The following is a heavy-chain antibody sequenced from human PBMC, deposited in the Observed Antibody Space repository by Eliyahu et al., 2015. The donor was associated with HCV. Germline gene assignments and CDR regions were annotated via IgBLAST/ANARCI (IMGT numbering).Heavy chain of an antibody. CDR1: SSYG. CDR2: IWYDGSNK. V-gene: IGHV3-33*01. CDR3: ARDGNYYDSSSGLTGYYYYGMDV. D-gene: IGHD3-22*01. Sequence: SSYGMHWVRQAPGKGLEWVAVIWYDGSNKYYADXVKGRFTISRDNSKNTLYLQMNSLRAEDTAVYYCARDGNYYDSSSGLTGYYYYGMDVWGQGTTVTVSS. J-gene: IGHJ6*02.